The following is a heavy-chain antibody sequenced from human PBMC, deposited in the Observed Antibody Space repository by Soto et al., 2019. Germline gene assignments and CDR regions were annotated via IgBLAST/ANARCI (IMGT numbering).Heavy chain of an antibody. CDR3: ARVDYYGSGSYDAFDI. CDR2: ISGSGGNT. Sequence: PGGSLRLSCAASGFTFSSYAMSWVRQAPGKGLEWVSAISGSGGNTYYADSVKGRFTISRDNSKNTLYLQMNSLRAEDTAVYYCARVDYYGSGSYDAFDIWGQGTMVTVSS. D-gene: IGHD3-10*01. CDR1: GFTFSSYA. J-gene: IGHJ3*02. V-gene: IGHV3-23*01.